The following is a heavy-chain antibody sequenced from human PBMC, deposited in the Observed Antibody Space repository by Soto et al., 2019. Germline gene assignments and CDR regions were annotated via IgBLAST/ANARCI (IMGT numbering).Heavy chain of an antibody. J-gene: IGHJ4*02. CDR2: ISRGGISI. CDR3: ARAPSGY. D-gene: IGHD6-25*01. Sequence: SGGSLRLSCAGSGLTFNDYYVSWIRQAPGKGLEWISYISRGGISIYYADSVKGRFTVSRDNAKNSVYLQMNSLRAEDTAVYYCARAPSGYWGQGTLVTVSS. V-gene: IGHV3-11*01. CDR1: GLTFNDYY.